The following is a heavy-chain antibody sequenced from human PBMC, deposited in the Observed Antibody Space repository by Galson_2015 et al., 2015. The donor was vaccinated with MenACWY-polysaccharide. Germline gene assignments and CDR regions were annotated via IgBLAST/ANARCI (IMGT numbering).Heavy chain of an antibody. D-gene: IGHD3-16*01. CDR2: IYSDGGST. CDR3: ARGGGRFPNNYYCDY. J-gene: IGHJ4*02. V-gene: IGHV3-74*01. Sequence: SLRLSCAASGLTFSTYWMHWVRQAPGKGLVWVSRIYSDGGSTSYADSVKGRFTISRDNAKNTLYLQMNSLRAEDTAVYYCARGGGRFPNNYYCDYWGQGTLVTVSS. CDR1: GLTFSTYW.